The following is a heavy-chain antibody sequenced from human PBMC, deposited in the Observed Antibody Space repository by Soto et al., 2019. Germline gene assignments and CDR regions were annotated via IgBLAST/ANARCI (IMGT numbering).Heavy chain of an antibody. D-gene: IGHD2-15*01. CDR1: GGSISSGGYY. Sequence: SETLSLTCTVSGGSISSGGYYWSWIRQHPGKGLEWIGYIYYSGSTYYNPSLKSRVTISVDTSKDQFSLKLSSVTAADTAVYYCVAPKRYCSGGSCYSGGYFQHWGQGTLVTVSS. CDR3: VAPKRYCSGGSCYSGGYFQH. CDR2: IYYSGST. J-gene: IGHJ1*01. V-gene: IGHV4-31*03.